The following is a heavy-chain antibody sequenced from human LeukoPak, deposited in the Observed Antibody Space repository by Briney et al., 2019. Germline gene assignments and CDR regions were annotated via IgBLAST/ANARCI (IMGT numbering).Heavy chain of an antibody. CDR1: GGSISSGGYY. J-gene: IGHJ5*02. V-gene: IGHV4-31*03. CDR2: TYDSGRT. Sequence: ASETLSLTCTVSGGSISSGGYYWSWIRQHPGKGLEWIGYTYDSGRTYSNAFLKSRVTISVDTSKNQFSLKLSSVTAADTAVYYCAREGPGSPEWFDPWGQGTLVTVSS. CDR3: AREGPGSPEWFDP.